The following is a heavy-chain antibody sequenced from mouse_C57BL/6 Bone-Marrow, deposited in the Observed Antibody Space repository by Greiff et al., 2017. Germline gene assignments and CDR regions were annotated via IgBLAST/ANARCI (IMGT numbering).Heavy chain of an antibody. CDR1: GYTFTSYW. D-gene: IGHD1-1*01. CDR3: ARGTTDWYFDV. Sequence: VQLQQPGAELVRPGSSVKLSCKASGYTFTSYWMHWVKQRPIQGLEWIGNIDPSDSATHYNQKFKDKATLTVDKSSSTAYMQLSSLTSEDSAVYYCARGTTDWYFDVWGTGTTVTVSS. CDR2: IDPSDSAT. J-gene: IGHJ1*03. V-gene: IGHV1-52*01.